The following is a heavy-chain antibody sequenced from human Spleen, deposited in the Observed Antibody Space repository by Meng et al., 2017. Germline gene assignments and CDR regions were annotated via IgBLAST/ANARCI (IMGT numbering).Heavy chain of an antibody. V-gene: IGHV3-9*01. J-gene: IGHJ6*02. CDR1: GFTFDDFA. CDR3: ARDYGFTIFGVVIDYYYYYYGMDV. Sequence: SLKISCAASGFTFDDFAMHWVRQAPGKGLEWVSGISWNSGTIGYADSVKGRFTISRDNAKNTLYLQMNSLRAEDTAVYYCARDYGFTIFGVVIDYYYYYYGMDVWGQGTTVTVSS. CDR2: ISWNSGTI. D-gene: IGHD3-3*01.